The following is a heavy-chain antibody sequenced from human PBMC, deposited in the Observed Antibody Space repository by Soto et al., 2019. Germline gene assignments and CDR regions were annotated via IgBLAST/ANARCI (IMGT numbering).Heavy chain of an antibody. CDR3: ARWGNIVATGASGYYYGMDV. V-gene: IGHV3-74*01. Sequence: EVQLVESGGGLVQPGGSLRLSCAASGFTFSSYWMHWVRQAPGKGLVWVSRINSDGSSTSYADSVKGRFTISRDNAKNTLYLQMNSLRAADTAVYYCARWGNIVATGASGYYYGMDVWGQGTTVTVSS. CDR1: GFTFSSYW. CDR2: INSDGSST. J-gene: IGHJ6*02. D-gene: IGHD5-12*01.